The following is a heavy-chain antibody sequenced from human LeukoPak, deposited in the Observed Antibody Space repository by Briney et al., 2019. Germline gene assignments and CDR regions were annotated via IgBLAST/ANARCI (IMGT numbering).Heavy chain of an antibody. D-gene: IGHD6-6*01. Sequence: ASVKVSCKASGYSFTSYFIHWVRQAPGQGLEWMGRINPSSGGTNYAQKFQGRVTMTRDTSITTAYMGLSSLRSDDTAVYYCARETGVPFEYFDYGGQGTLVTVS. CDR2: INPSSGGT. J-gene: IGHJ4*02. V-gene: IGHV1-2*06. CDR3: ARETGVPFEYFDY. CDR1: GYSFTSYF.